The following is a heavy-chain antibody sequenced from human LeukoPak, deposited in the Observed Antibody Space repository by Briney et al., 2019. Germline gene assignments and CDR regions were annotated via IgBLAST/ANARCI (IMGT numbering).Heavy chain of an antibody. CDR1: GGSISSYY. J-gene: IGHJ3*01. CDR3: ARIIMFRTDAFDV. V-gene: IGHV4-59*01. D-gene: IGHD3-10*01. CDR2: IFYTGST. Sequence: SETLSLTCTVSGGSISSYYWSWIRQPPGKGLEWIGYIFYTGSTDYNPSLKSRVTISVATSKNHFSLKLSSVTAADTAVYFCARIIMFRTDAFDVWGQGTMVTVSS.